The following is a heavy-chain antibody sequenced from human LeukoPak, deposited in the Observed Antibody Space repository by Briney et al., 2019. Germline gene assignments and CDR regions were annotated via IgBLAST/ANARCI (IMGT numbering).Heavy chain of an antibody. CDR2: IYYSGST. Sequence: SETLSLTCTVSGGSISSYYWSWIRQPPGKGLEWIGYIYYSGSTNYNPSLKSRVTISVDTSKNQFSLKLISVTAADTAVYYCARDFSAMATGLFDYWGQGTLVTVSS. CDR3: ARDFSAMATGLFDY. CDR1: GGSISSYY. V-gene: IGHV4-59*01. D-gene: IGHD5-18*01. J-gene: IGHJ4*02.